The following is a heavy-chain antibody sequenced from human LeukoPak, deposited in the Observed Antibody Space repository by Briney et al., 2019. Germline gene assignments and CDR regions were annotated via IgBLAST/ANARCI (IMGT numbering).Heavy chain of an antibody. D-gene: IGHD7-27*01. CDR2: ISPYNANT. J-gene: IGHJ5*02. V-gene: IGHV1-18*01. CDR1: GYTFTTYG. Sequence: ASVKVSCKASGYTFTTYGINWVRQAPGQGLEWMGWISPYNANTNYAQKLQDRVTMTTDTSTTTVYMELRSLRPDDTAVYYCARAGSSTETYPNWFDPWGQGTLVTASS. CDR3: ARAGSSTETYPNWFDP.